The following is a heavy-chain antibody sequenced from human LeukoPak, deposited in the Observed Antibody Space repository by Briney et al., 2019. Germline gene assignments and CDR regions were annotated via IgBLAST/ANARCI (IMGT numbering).Heavy chain of an antibody. CDR1: GYTFTGYY. Sequence: GASVKVSCKASGYTFTGYYMHWVRQAPGQGLEWMGWINPNSGGTNYAQKFQGRVTMTGDTSISTAYMELSRLRSDDTAVYYCARDDGILSGSYEGAFDIWGQGTMVTVSS. CDR3: ARDDGILSGSYEGAFDI. J-gene: IGHJ3*02. D-gene: IGHD1-26*01. CDR2: INPNSGGT. V-gene: IGHV1-2*02.